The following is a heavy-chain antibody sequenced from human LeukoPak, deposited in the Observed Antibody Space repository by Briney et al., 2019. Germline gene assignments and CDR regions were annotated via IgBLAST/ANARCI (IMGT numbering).Heavy chain of an antibody. V-gene: IGHV3-30*18. J-gene: IGHJ4*02. D-gene: IGHD5-18*01. CDR3: AKVPARGYSYGYDYFDY. CDR2: ISYDGGSK. CDR1: GFTFSSYG. Sequence: PGRSLRLSCAASGFTFSSYGIHWVRQAPGKGLGRVAVISYDGGSKYYADSVKGRFTISRDNSKNTLYLQMNSLRAEDTAVYYCAKVPARGYSYGYDYFDYWGQGTLVTVSS.